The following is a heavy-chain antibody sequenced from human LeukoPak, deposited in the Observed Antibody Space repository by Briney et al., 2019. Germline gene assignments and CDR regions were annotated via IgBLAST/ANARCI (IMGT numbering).Heavy chain of an antibody. CDR2: IYSGGST. V-gene: IGHV3-53*01. CDR1: GCTVSSNY. J-gene: IGHJ5*02. CDR3: ARDLGQIWFDP. Sequence: PGGSLRLSCAASGCTVSSNYMSWVRQAPGKGLEWVSVIYSGGSTYYADSVKGRFTISRDNSKNTLYLQMNSLRAEDTAVYYCARDLGQIWFDPWGQGTLVTVPS.